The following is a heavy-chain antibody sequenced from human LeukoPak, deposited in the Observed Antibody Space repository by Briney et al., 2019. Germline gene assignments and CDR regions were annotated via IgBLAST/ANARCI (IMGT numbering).Heavy chain of an antibody. D-gene: IGHD3-3*01. J-gene: IGHJ4*02. CDR2: IGGDAIST. V-gene: IGHV3-23*01. CDR1: GFTFSNAW. Sequence: GGSLRLSCAASGFTFSNAWMSWVRQAPGKGLEWVSAIGGDAISTYYADSVKGRFSISRDNSKNTLYLQMNSLRADDTAVYYCAKDLWKADYWGQGTLVTVSS. CDR3: AKDLWKADY.